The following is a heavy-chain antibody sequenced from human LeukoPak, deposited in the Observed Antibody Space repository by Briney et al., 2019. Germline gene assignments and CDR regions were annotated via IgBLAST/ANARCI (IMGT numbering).Heavy chain of an antibody. V-gene: IGHV1-18*01. CDR3: ARSGVGYFYDNTGYYPLDY. Sequence: ASVKVSCKASGYSFTSNGISWVRQAPGQGLEWMGWVSGYNGNTNYVQKLQGRVTMTTDTSTSTAFMELRSLRSDDTAVYYCARSGVGYFYDNTGYYPLDYWGQGTLVTVSS. CDR1: GYSFTSNG. D-gene: IGHD3-22*01. J-gene: IGHJ4*02. CDR2: VSGYNGNT.